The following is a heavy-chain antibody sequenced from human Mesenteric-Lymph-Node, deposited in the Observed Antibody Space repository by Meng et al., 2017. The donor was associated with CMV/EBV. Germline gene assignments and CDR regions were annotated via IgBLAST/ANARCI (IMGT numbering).Heavy chain of an antibody. CDR2: INSDGSST. CDR3: ARGNTMMRGAPALFDN. V-gene: IGHV3-74*03. Sequence: GGSLRLSCAASGISFSGYWMHWVRQAPGTGLVWVSRINSDGSSTMYADSVKGRFTISRDNARNTLYLQMNSLRAEDTAVYYCARGNTMMRGAPALFDNWGQGTLVTVSS. CDR1: GISFSGYW. D-gene: IGHD3-10*01. J-gene: IGHJ4*02.